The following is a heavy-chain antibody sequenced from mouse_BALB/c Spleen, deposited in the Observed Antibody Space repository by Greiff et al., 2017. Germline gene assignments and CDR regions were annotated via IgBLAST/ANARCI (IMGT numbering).Heavy chain of an antibody. CDR3: APLYYGNYVFAY. CDR1: GYTFSSYW. Sequence: QVQLKESGAELMKPGASVKISCKATGYTFSSYWIEWVKQRPGHGLEWIGEILPGSGSTNYNEKFKGKATFTADTSSNTAYMQLSSLTSEDSAVYYCAPLYYGNYVFAYWGQGTLVTASA. D-gene: IGHD2-1*01. V-gene: IGHV1-9*01. CDR2: ILPGSGST. J-gene: IGHJ3*01.